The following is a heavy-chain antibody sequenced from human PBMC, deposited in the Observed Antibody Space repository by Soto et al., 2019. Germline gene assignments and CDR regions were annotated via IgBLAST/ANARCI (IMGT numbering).Heavy chain of an antibody. CDR1: GYTFTSYY. Sequence: GASVKVSCKASGYTFTSYYMHWVRQAPGQGLEWMGIINPSGGSTSYAQKFQGRVTMTRDTSTSTVYMELSSLRSEDTAVYYCAKQSGSGSYYNVGSGGHLDYWGQGTLVTVSS. V-gene: IGHV1-46*01. CDR2: INPSGGST. J-gene: IGHJ4*02. D-gene: IGHD3-10*01. CDR3: AKQSGSGSYYNVGSGGHLDY.